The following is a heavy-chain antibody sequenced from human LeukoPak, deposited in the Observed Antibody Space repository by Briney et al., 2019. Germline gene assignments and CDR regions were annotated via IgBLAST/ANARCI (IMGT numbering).Heavy chain of an antibody. D-gene: IGHD3-10*01. J-gene: IGHJ4*02. V-gene: IGHV4-38-2*02. CDR1: GYSISSGYY. Sequence: PSETLSLTCTVSGYSISSGYYWGWIRQPPGKGLEWIGSIYHSGSTYYNPSLKSRVTISVDTSKNQFSLKLSSVTAADTAVYYCARFGGMVRGVISIPDYWGQGTLVTVSS. CDR3: ARFGGMVRGVISIPDY. CDR2: IYHSGST.